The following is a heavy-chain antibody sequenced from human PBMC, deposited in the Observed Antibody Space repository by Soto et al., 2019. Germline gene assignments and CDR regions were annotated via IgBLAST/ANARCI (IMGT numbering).Heavy chain of an antibody. V-gene: IGHV5-51*01. CDR1: GYSFTTYW. CDR2: IYPGDSDT. D-gene: IGHD6-19*01. Sequence: PRESLQISCKGSGYSFTTYWIGWVRQMPGKGLEWMGIIYPGDSDTKYSPSFQGQVTISADKSINTAYLQWSSLQASDSAMCYCARVYSSGSDYWGQGTLVTVSS. J-gene: IGHJ4*02. CDR3: ARVYSSGSDY.